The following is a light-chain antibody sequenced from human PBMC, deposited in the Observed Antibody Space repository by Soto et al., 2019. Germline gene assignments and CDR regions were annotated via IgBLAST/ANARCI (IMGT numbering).Light chain of an antibody. CDR3: QQYGSSGT. V-gene: IGKV3-20*01. CDR2: DAS. CDR1: QSVSSY. J-gene: IGKJ1*01. Sequence: VLTQSPGTLSLSRGERATLSCRASQSVSSYLAWYQQKPGQAPRLLIYDASNRATGIPARFSGSGSGTDFTLTISRLEPEDFAVYYCQQYGSSGTFGQGTKVDI.